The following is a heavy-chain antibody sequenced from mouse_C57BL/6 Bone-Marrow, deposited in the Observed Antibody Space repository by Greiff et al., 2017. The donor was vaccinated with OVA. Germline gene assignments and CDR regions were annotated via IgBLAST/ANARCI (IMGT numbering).Heavy chain of an antibody. D-gene: IGHD2-1*01. CDR3: ARHLLYFDY. Sequence: EVKVVESGGDLVKPGGSLKLSCAASGFTFSSYGMSWVRQTPDKRLEWVANISSGGSYTYYQDSVKGRFTISRDNAKNTLYLQMSSLKSEDTAMYYCARHLLYFDYWGQGTTLTVSS. J-gene: IGHJ2*01. CDR1: GFTFSSYG. CDR2: ISSGGSYT. V-gene: IGHV5-6*01.